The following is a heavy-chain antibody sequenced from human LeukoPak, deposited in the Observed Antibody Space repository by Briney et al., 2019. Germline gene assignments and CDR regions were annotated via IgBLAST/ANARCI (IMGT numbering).Heavy chain of an antibody. CDR2: INHSGST. CDR3: ARAGKRSGSYSSVVGL. Sequence: SETLSLTCAVSGGSFSGYYWSWIRQPPGKGLEWIGEINHSGSTNYNPSLKSRVTISVDTSKNQFSLKLSSVTAADTAVYYCARAGKRSGSYSSVVGLWGQGTLVTVSS. CDR1: GGSFSGYY. J-gene: IGHJ4*02. D-gene: IGHD3-3*01. V-gene: IGHV4-34*01.